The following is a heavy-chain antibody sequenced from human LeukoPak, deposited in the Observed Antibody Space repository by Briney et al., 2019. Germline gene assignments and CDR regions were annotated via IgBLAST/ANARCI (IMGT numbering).Heavy chain of an antibody. V-gene: IGHV3-53*01. CDR2: IYSGGST. Sequence: PGGSLRLSCAASGFTVSSNYMSWVRQAPGKGLEWVSVIYSGGSTYYADSVKGRFTISRDNSKNTLYLQMNSLRAEDTAVYYCARVDSSGYYYYFDYWGQGTLVTVSS. CDR1: GFTVSSNY. J-gene: IGHJ4*02. D-gene: IGHD3-22*01. CDR3: ARVDSSGYYYYFDY.